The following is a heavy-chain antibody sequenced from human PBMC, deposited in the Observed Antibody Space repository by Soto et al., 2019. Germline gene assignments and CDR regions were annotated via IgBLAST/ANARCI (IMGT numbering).Heavy chain of an antibody. CDR1: GDSINQGGHY. V-gene: IGHV4-39*02. J-gene: IGHJ5*02. Sequence: SETLPLTSNVSGDSINQGGHYWGCIRKPPGRGLEWIVAIDYRGSTFFNPSLRSRITMSIDTSKNFFSLKLTSMTAADTALYYCTRLLTPYAVPGPNWLGPWGQGTQVTVSS. CDR3: TRLLTPYAVPGPNWLGP. CDR2: IDYRGST. D-gene: IGHD7-27*01.